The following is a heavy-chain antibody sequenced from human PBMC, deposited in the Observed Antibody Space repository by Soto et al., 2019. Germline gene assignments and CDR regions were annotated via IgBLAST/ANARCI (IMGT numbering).Heavy chain of an antibody. D-gene: IGHD6-19*01. Sequence: PGGSLRLSCAASGFTFGDYAMQWVRQAPGKGLEWVSAISWNSGSIDYADSVKGRFTISRDNAKNSLYLQMNSLRAEDTALYYCAKSHTTSGWYVTTDYWGQGTQVTV. J-gene: IGHJ4*02. CDR2: ISWNSGSI. CDR3: AKSHTTSGWYVTTDY. V-gene: IGHV3-9*01. CDR1: GFTFGDYA.